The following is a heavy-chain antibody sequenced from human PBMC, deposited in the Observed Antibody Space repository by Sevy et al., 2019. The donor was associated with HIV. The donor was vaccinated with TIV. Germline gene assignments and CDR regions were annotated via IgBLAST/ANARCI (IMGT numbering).Heavy chain of an antibody. CDR1: GYTFTGYY. V-gene: IGHV1-2*02. D-gene: IGHD2-2*01. CDR2: INPNSGGT. Sequence: ASVKVSCKASGYTFTGYYMHWVRQAPGQGLEWMGWINPNSGGTNYAQKFQGRVTMTRDTSISTAYMELSRLRSDDTAVYYCARALIVIVTAATDAFDIWGQGTMVTVSS. J-gene: IGHJ3*02. CDR3: ARALIVIVTAATDAFDI.